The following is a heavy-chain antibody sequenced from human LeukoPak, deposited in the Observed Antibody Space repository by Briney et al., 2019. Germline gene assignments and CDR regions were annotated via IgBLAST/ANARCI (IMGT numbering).Heavy chain of an antibody. D-gene: IGHD3-22*01. CDR1: GGSISIYY. CDR3: AREAYDSSGYSPTDY. V-gene: IGHV4-34*01. J-gene: IGHJ4*02. CDR2: INHSGST. Sequence: SETLSLTCTVSGGSISIYYWSWIRQPPGKGLEWIGEINHSGSTNYNPSLKSRVTISVDTSKNQFSLKLSSVTAADTAVYYCAREAYDSSGYSPTDYWGQGTLVTVSS.